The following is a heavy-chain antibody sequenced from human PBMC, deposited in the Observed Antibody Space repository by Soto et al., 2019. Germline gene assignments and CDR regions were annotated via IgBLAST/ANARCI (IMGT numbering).Heavy chain of an antibody. V-gene: IGHV1-69*02. D-gene: IGHD3-10*01. CDR2: IIPILGIA. CDR3: ASYAIYYYGSGSYFDY. Sequence: GASVKVSCKASGGTFSSYTISWVRQAPGQGLEWMGRIIPILGIANYAQKFQGRVTITADKSTSTAYMELSSLRSEDTAVYYCASYAIYYYGSGSYFDYWGQGTLVTVSS. J-gene: IGHJ4*02. CDR1: GGTFSSYT.